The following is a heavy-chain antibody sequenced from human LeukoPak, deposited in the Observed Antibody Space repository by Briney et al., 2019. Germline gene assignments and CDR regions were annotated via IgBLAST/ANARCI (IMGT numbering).Heavy chain of an antibody. D-gene: IGHD4-17*01. CDR2: IIPVVGTA. Sequence: SVNLSRTASAGGFSICAYSWVWQAQGQGIELVGVIIPVVGTANYAQTFQGRVTITADESTSTAYIELSSLRSEDTAVYYCARALTPVTTVFDYWGQGTLVTASS. V-gene: IGHV1-69*13. J-gene: IGHJ4*02. CDR1: AGGFSICA. CDR3: ARALTPVTTVFDY.